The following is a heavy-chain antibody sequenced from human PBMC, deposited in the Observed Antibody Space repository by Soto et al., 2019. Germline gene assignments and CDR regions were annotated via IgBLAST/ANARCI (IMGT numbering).Heavy chain of an antibody. J-gene: IGHJ3*02. V-gene: IGHV4-39*02. CDR2: IYYSGST. CDR3: ARDGDDFWSGYPAGAFDI. D-gene: IGHD3-3*01. Sequence: SETLSLTCTVSGGSISSSSYYWGWIRQPPGKGLEWIGSIYYSGSTYYNPSLKSRVTISVDTSKNQFSLKLSSVTAADTAVYYCARDGDDFWSGYPAGAFDIWGQGTMVTVSS. CDR1: GGSISSSSYY.